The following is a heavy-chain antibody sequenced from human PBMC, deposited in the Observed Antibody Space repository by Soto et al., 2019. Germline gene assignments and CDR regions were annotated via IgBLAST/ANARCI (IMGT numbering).Heavy chain of an antibody. CDR3: ARHRYYDSSGYYGPVWTFDY. D-gene: IGHD3-22*01. J-gene: IGHJ4*02. Sequence: PSETLSLTCTVSGGSISSGGYYWSWIRQHPGKGLEWIGYIYYSGSTYYNPSLKSRVTISVGTSKNQFSLKLSSVTAADTAVYYCARHRYYDSSGYYGPVWTFDYWGQGTLVTVSS. CDR1: GGSISSGGYY. V-gene: IGHV4-39*01. CDR2: IYYSGST.